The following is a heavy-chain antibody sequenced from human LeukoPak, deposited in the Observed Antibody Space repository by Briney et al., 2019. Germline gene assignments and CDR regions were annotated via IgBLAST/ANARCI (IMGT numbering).Heavy chain of an antibody. J-gene: IGHJ4*02. CDR1: GGSISSGGYY. V-gene: IGHV4-31*03. CDR3: ARMSSTRYYFDY. Sequence: PSETLSLTCTVSGGSISSGGYYWSWIRQHPGKGLEWIGYIYYSGSTYYNPSLKSRVTISVDTSKNQFSLKLSSVTAADTAAYYCARMSSTRYYFDYWGQGTLVTVSS. CDR2: IYYSGST. D-gene: IGHD2-2*01.